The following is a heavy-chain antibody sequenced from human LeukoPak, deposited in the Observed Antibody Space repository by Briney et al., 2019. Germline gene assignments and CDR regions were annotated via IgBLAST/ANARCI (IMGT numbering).Heavy chain of an antibody. Sequence: GGSLRLSCAASGFTFSDYYMSWIRQAPGKGLEWVSYISSSGSTIYYADSVKGRFTISRDNAKNSLYLQMNSLRAEDTALYYCARGRNYYDSSAYRKYYYYMDVWGKGTTVTVSS. CDR2: ISSSGSTI. CDR3: ARGRNYYDSSAYRKYYYYMDV. J-gene: IGHJ6*03. D-gene: IGHD3-22*01. CDR1: GFTFSDYY. V-gene: IGHV3-11*01.